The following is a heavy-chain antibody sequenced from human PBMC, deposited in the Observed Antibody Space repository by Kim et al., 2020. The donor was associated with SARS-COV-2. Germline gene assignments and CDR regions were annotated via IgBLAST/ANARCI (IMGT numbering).Heavy chain of an antibody. CDR1: GFTFSSYG. J-gene: IGHJ5*02. CDR2: IWYDGSNK. Sequence: GGSLRLSCAASGFTFSSYGMHWVRQAPGKGLEWVAVIWYDGSNKYYADSVKGRFTISRDNSKNTLYLQMNSLRAEDTAVYYCAKEAWSLSGGNRFDLWGQGTLVTVSS. D-gene: IGHD2-15*01. V-gene: IGHV3-33*06. CDR3: AKEAWSLSGGNRFDL.